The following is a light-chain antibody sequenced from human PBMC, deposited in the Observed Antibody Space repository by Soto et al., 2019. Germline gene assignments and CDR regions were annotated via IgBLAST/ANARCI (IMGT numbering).Light chain of an antibody. J-gene: IGLJ3*02. V-gene: IGLV2-11*01. CDR1: SSDVGAYDF. CDR2: DVI. CDR3: SSYAGSHTYEV. Sequence: QSVLTQPPSASGSPGQSVTISCTGTSSDVGAYDFVSWYQQNPGKAPRLIIFDVIKRPSGVPDRFSGSKSGNTASLTISGLQSEDEADYHCSSYAGSHTYEVFGGGTKVTVL.